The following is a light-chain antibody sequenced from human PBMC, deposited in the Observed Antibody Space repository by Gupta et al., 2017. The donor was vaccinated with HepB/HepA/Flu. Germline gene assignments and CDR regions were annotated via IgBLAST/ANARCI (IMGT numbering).Light chain of an antibody. CDR1: SSNIRSNT. Sequence: QSVLTQPPSVSGTPGQRLTISCSGSSSNIRSNTVNWYQQLPGTAPKLLIYNNNERPSGVPDRFSASKSGTSASLAISGLQSEDEAEYSCAVWDDSLNGPVFGGGTKVT. J-gene: IGLJ3*02. V-gene: IGLV1-44*01. CDR2: NNN. CDR3: AVWDDSLNGPV.